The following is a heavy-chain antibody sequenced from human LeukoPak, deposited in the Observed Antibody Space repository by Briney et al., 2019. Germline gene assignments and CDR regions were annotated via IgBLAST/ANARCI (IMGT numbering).Heavy chain of an antibody. CDR3: ARLNSIAAAGTGYYYYGMDV. Sequence: SETLSLTCTVSGGSISSYYWSWIRQPPGKGLEWIGYIYYSGSTNYNPSLKSRVTISVDTSENQFSLKLSSVTAADTAVYYCARLNSIAAAGTGYYYYGMDVWGQGTTVTVSS. CDR1: GGSISSYY. CDR2: IYYSGST. D-gene: IGHD6-13*01. V-gene: IGHV4-59*08. J-gene: IGHJ6*02.